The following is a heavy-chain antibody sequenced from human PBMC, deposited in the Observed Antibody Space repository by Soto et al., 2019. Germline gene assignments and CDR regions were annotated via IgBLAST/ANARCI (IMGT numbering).Heavy chain of an antibody. CDR2: VSHDGSNK. V-gene: IGHV3-30-3*01. CDR3: ARVSIAVAGIAYYFDY. CDR1: GFSFSSCA. Sequence: QVQLVESGGGVVQPGRSLRLSCAASGFSFSSCAMHWVRQAPGKGLEWVAVVSHDGSNKYYADSVKGRVTISRDNSINTVYLQINSLRAEDTAVYYCARVSIAVAGIAYYFDYWGQGNLVTVSS. J-gene: IGHJ4*02. D-gene: IGHD6-19*01.